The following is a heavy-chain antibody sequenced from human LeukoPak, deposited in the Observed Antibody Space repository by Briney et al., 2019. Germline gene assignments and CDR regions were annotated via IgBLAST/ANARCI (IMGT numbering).Heavy chain of an antibody. V-gene: IGHV3-23*01. J-gene: IGHJ1*01. Sequence: ESVKGRFTISRDNSKNTLYLQMNSLRAEDTAVYYCANKGDGIAAGYFQHWGQGTLVTVSS. CDR3: ANKGDGIAAGYFQH. D-gene: IGHD6-13*01.